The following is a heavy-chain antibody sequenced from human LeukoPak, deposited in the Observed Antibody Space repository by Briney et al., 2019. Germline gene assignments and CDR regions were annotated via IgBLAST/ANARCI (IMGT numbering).Heavy chain of an antibody. CDR1: GFTFSTYC. CDR3: VRDFRSADY. Sequence: GGSLRLSCAASGFTFSTYCMHWVRQARGKGPMWVSRICPDGTVTNYADSVKARFIISRDNARNTVYLQMNSLRVEDTAVYYCVRDFRSADYWGQGTLVTVSS. CDR2: ICPDGTVT. J-gene: IGHJ4*02. V-gene: IGHV3-74*01.